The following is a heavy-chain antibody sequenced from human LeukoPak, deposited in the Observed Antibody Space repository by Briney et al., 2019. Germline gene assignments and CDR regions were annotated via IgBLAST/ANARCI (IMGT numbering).Heavy chain of an antibody. CDR2: MNPNSGNT. CDR3: ARDLRSSTPSYFDC. CDR1: GYTFTSYD. V-gene: IGHV1-8*03. D-gene: IGHD2-2*01. Sequence: ASVKVSCKASGYTFTSYDINWVRQATGQGLEWMGWMNPNSGNTGYAQKFQGRVTITRNTSISTAYMELSSLRSEDTAVYYCARDLRSSTPSYFDCWGQGTLVTVSS. J-gene: IGHJ4*02.